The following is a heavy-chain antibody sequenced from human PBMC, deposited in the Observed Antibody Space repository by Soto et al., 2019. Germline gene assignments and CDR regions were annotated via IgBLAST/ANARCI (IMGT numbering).Heavy chain of an antibody. Sequence: QVQLVESGGGVVQPGGSLRLSCLASGFGFSGYSMHWVRQAPGKGLDWVAVIKHDGSEIYYADSVQGRFTISKDESKNTLHLQMNALRVDDTALYYCVRVGWGYSYGNGMDGWGQGTTVTVFS. CDR1: GFGFSGYS. J-gene: IGHJ6*02. V-gene: IGHV3-30-3*01. D-gene: IGHD5-18*01. CDR3: VRVGWGYSYGNGMDG. CDR2: IKHDGSEI.